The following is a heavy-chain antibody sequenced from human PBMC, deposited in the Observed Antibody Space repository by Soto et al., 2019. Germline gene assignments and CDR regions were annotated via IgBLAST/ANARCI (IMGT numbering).Heavy chain of an antibody. CDR2: INPSGGST. J-gene: IGHJ5*02. CDR3: ARAPSTMYGGVRGGWFDP. D-gene: IGHD3-3*01. Sequence: QVQLVQSGAEVKKPGASVKVSCKASGYTFTSYYMHWVRQAPGQGLEWMGIINPSGGSTSYAQKLPGRVTMTRHTSTSTVCMELSSLGSEDTAVYYCARAPSTMYGGVRGGWFDPWGQGTLVTVSS. CDR1: GYTFTSYY. V-gene: IGHV1-46*01.